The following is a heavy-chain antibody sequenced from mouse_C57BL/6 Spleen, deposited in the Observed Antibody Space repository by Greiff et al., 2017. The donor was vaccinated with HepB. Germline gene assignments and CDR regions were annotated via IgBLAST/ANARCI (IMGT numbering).Heavy chain of an antibody. CDR2: IWSGGST. J-gene: IGHJ2*01. D-gene: IGHD1-1*01. CDR3: ARSIYYYGSSYLDY. CDR1: GFSLTSYG. V-gene: IGHV2-2*01. Sequence: VQLQESGPGLVQPSQSLSITCTVSGFSLTSYGVHWVRQSPGKGLEWLGVIWSGGSTDYNAAFISRLSISKDNSKSQVFFKMNSLQADDTAIYYCARSIYYYGSSYLDYWGQGTTLTVSS.